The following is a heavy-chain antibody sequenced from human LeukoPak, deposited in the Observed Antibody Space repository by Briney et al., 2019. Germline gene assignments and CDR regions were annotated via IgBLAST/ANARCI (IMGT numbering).Heavy chain of an antibody. V-gene: IGHV3-53*01. J-gene: IGHJ4*02. CDR1: GFSVSTSY. D-gene: IGHD3-22*01. Sequence: GESLKISCAASGFSVSTSYMSWVRQAPGKGLEYVSVLYDSGDTYYAESVKGRFTISRDNSKNTVYLQMNSLRVEDTAVYYCARAAYDSGGYTANHDFWGQGTLVTVSS. CDR2: LYDSGDT. CDR3: ARAAYDSGGYTANHDF.